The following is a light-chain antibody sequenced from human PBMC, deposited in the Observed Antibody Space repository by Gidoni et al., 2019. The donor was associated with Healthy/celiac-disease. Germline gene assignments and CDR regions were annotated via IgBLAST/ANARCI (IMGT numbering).Light chain of an antibody. CDR1: QSISSW. V-gene: IGKV1-5*01. CDR2: DAS. J-gene: IGKJ4*01. Sequence: DIHMTQSPSTLSASVGDRVTITCRASQSISSWFAWYQQKPGKAPKLLIYDASSLESGVPSRFSGSGSGTEFTLTISSLQPDDFATYYCQQYNSYPLTFGGGTKVEIK. CDR3: QQYNSYPLT.